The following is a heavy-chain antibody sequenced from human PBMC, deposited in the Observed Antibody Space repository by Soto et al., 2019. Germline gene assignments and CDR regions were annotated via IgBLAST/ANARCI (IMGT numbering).Heavy chain of an antibody. CDR1: EFTFSNYA. J-gene: IGHJ4*02. V-gene: IGHV3-23*01. D-gene: IGHD1-7*01. CDR2: ISGSGGST. CDR3: ARAPNWNYESGYSDY. Sequence: EVQLLESGGGLVQPGGSLRLSCAASEFTFSNYAMSWVRQAPGEGLEWVSSISGSGGSTYYADSVKGRFTFSRDNSRNTVYLQMDSLRAEDTAVYYCARAPNWNYESGYSDYWGQGTLVTVSS.